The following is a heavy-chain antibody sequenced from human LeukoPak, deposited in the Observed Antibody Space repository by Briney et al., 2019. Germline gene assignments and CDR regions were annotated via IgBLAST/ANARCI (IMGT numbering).Heavy chain of an antibody. CDR2: IRSKTSGGTT. D-gene: IGHD1-7*01. V-gene: IGHV3-49*04. CDR1: GFSFGDYT. J-gene: IGHJ4*02. CDR3: TRGGRFTGTTNF. Sequence: PGGSLRLSCATSGFSFGDYTMSWVRQAPGKGLEWVAFIRSKTSGGTTEYAASVKGRFTISRDDSNSVAYLQMDSLKTEDTAVYSCTRGGRFTGTTNFWGQGTLVTVSS.